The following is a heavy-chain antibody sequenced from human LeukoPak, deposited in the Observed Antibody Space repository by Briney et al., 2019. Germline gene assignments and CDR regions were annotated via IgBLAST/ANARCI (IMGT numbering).Heavy chain of an antibody. CDR2: ISYDGSNK. D-gene: IGHD3-16*02. Sequence: PGRSLRLSCAASGFTFSSYAMHWVRQAPGKGLEWVAVISYDGSNKYYEDSVKGRFTISRDNSKNTLYLQMNSLRAEDTAVYYCARDDAPNMITFGGVIGLFDYWGQGTLVTVSS. J-gene: IGHJ4*02. CDR3: ARDDAPNMITFGGVIGLFDY. CDR1: GFTFSSYA. V-gene: IGHV3-30*04.